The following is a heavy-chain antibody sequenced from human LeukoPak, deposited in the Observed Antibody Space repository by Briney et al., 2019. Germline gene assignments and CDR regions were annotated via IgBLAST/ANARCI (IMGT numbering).Heavy chain of an antibody. CDR2: ISAYSSDT. J-gene: IGHJ2*01. D-gene: IGHD5-24*01. CDR1: GYTFSSYG. Sequence: GASVTVSCKASGYTFSSYGISWVRQAPGQGLEWMGWISAYSSDTNYAQKLQGRVTMTTDTSTSIAYLELRSLRSDDTAVYYCARDGYTLYRYFDLWGRGTLVTVSS. V-gene: IGHV1-18*01. CDR3: ARDGYTLYRYFDL.